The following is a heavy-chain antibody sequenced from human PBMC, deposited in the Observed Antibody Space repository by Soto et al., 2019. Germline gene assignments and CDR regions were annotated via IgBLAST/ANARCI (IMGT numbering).Heavy chain of an antibody. J-gene: IGHJ4*02. CDR1: GFTFSDYP. V-gene: IGHV3-23*01. Sequence: GGSLRLSCAGSGFTFSDYPMSWVRQAPGKGLEWVSSISSSGGTTYYADSVRGRFTISRDTSKNTLYLQMNSLRAEDTALYYCATGGAHVPNLDYWGQGALVTVSS. D-gene: IGHD2-2*01. CDR2: ISSSGGTT. CDR3: ATGGAHVPNLDY.